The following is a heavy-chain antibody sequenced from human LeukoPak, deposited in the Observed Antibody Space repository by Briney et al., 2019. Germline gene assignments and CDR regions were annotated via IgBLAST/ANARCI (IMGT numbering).Heavy chain of an antibody. J-gene: IGHJ4*02. Sequence: PGGSLRLSCAASGFTFSSYAMHWVRQAPGKGLEWVAVISYEGSNKYYADSVKGRFTISRDNSKNMLYLQMNSLRTEDTALYYCAREAGLSTRRRLDYWGQGTLVTVSS. V-gene: IGHV3-30-3*01. CDR1: GFTFSSYA. CDR2: ISYEGSNK. D-gene: IGHD4/OR15-4a*01. CDR3: AREAGLSTRRRLDY.